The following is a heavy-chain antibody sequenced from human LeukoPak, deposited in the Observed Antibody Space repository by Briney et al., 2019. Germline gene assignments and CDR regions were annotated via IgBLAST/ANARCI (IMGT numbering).Heavy chain of an antibody. D-gene: IGHD6-19*01. CDR3: AKDRIAVAGLYYYYGMDV. J-gene: IGHJ6*02. CDR1: GFTFSSYA. CDR2: ISGSGGST. Sequence: PGGSLRPSCAASGFTFSSYAMSWVRQAPGKGLEWVSAISGSGGSTYYADSVKGRFTISRDNSKNTLYLQMNSLRAEDTAVYYCAKDRIAVAGLYYYYGMDVWGQGTTVTVSS. V-gene: IGHV3-23*01.